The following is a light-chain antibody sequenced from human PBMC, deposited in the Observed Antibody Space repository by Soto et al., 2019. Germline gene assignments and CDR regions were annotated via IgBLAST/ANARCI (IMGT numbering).Light chain of an antibody. CDR2: AAS. V-gene: IGKV1-39*01. CDR1: QTVSRY. Sequence: DIQLTQSPSSLSASVGDTVTITFRASQTVSRYLNWYQQKSGTAPKLLIYAASTLHTGVPSRFSGRGSGTDFTLTNNNLQREDFADYFCQQTYSNLWTFGQGTKVDIK. J-gene: IGKJ1*01. CDR3: QQTYSNLWT.